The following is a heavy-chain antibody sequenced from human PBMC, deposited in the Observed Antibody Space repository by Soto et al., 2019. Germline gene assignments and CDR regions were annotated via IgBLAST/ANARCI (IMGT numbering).Heavy chain of an antibody. Sequence: EVQLLDSGGGLVQPGGSLRLSCAASGFTFSSSAMSWVRQAPGKGLEWVSAVSVSGGTTYYADSVRGRFTISRDNSKNTLYLQMNSLRAEDTAIYFCARCTVDTIVTSGWCHYLDPWGQGTLVTVSS. J-gene: IGHJ5*02. V-gene: IGHV3-23*01. CDR3: ARCTVDTIVTSGWCHYLDP. D-gene: IGHD6-19*01. CDR2: VSVSGGTT. CDR1: GFTFSSSA.